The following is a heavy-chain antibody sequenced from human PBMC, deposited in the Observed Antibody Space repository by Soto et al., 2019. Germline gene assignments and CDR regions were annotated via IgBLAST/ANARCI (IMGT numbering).Heavy chain of an antibody. V-gene: IGHV3-30*04. CDR1: GITLSNYA. D-gene: IGHD1-20*01. Sequence: GGSLRLSCEASGITLSNYAMHWVRQAPGKGLEWVAVISSDGKNKYYADSVKGRFSISRDSSKNAMYLQVNSLRTEDTAVYYCAGGTPIISGTTGGYWGQGTLVTVSS. J-gene: IGHJ4*02. CDR2: ISSDGKNK. CDR3: AGGTPIISGTTGGY.